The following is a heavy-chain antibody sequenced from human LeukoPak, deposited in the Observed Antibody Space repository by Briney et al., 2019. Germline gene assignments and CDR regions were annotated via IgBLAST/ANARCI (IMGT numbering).Heavy chain of an antibody. J-gene: IGHJ4*02. CDR1: GESLGTFY. Sequence: PSETLSLTCTVSGESLGTFYWSWIRQPAGQGLEYIGRIHTTGYTNYKPSLKSRVTMSVDSSKNQFSLTLRSVTATDTAIYYCARAHRGFYLDSWGQGTLVTVSS. V-gene: IGHV4-4*07. CDR3: ARAHRGFYLDS. CDR2: IHTTGYT. D-gene: IGHD3-16*02.